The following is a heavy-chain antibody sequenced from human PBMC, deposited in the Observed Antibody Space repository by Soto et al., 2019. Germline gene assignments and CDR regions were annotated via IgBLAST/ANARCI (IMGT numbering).Heavy chain of an antibody. CDR1: GFTFSSYG. J-gene: IGHJ6*02. V-gene: IGHV3-33*01. CDR3: ARDRAQLELRYYYGMDV. D-gene: IGHD1-7*01. Sequence: GGSLRLSCAASGFTFSSYGMHWVRQAPGKGLEWVAVIWYDGSNKYYADSVKGRFTISRDNSKNTLYLQMNSLRAEDTAVYYCARDRAQLELRYYYGMDVWGQGTTVTVSS. CDR2: IWYDGSNK.